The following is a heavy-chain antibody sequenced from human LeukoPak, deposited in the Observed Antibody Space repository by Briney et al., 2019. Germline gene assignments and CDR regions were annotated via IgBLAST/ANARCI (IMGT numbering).Heavy chain of an antibody. CDR1: GFTFSSYG. D-gene: IGHD2-2*01. V-gene: IGHV3-33*01. CDR3: ARGPAHRHSYLHPIYYFDY. CDR2: IWYDGSNK. Sequence: GGSLRLSCAASGFTFSSYGMHWVRQAPGKGLEWVAVIWYDGSNKYYADSVKGRFTISRDNSKNTLYLQMNSLRAEDTAVYYCARGPAHRHSYLHPIYYFDYWGQGTLVTVSS. J-gene: IGHJ4*02.